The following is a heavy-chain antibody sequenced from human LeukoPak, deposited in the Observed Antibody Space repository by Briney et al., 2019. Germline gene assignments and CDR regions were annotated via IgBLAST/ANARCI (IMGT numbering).Heavy chain of an antibody. CDR3: AKDGGLWVSAHWGDS. D-gene: IGHD7-27*01. CDR1: GFTFSSYT. V-gene: IGHV3-23*01. Sequence: GGSRRLSCAASGFTFSSYTRSWVRQAPGKGLEWVSTITTSDGNTYYADSVKGRFTVSRDNSKNTLFLQMNSLRAEDTAVYYCAKDGGLWVSAHWGDSWGRGTLVTVSS. CDR2: ITTSDGNT. J-gene: IGHJ4*02.